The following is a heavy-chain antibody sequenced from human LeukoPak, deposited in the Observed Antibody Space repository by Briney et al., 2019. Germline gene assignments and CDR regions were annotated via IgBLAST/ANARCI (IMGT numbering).Heavy chain of an antibody. Sequence: GGSLRLSCAASGFTFSSYWMHWVRQAPGKGLVWVSRINSDGSSTSYADSVKGRFTISRDNFRDILYLQMNSLRGDDTAMYCCVKENWFDPWGQGTLVTVSS. CDR3: VKENWFDP. CDR1: GFTFSSYW. V-gene: IGHV3-74*01. CDR2: INSDGSST. J-gene: IGHJ5*02.